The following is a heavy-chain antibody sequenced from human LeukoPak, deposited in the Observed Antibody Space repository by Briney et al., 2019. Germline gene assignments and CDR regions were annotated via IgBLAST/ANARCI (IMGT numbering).Heavy chain of an antibody. Sequence: SETLSLTCTVSGGSISSHYWSWIRQPPGKGLEWIGYIYYSGSTNYNPSLKSRVTIPVDTSKNQFSLKLSSVTAADTAVYYCARNPSNDAFDIWGQGTMVTVSS. CDR1: GGSISSHY. CDR2: IYYSGST. V-gene: IGHV4-59*11. J-gene: IGHJ3*02. CDR3: ARNPSNDAFDI.